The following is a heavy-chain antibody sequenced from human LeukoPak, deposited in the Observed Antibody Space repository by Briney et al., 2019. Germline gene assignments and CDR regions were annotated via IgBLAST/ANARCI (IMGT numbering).Heavy chain of an antibody. V-gene: IGHV3-33*01. D-gene: IGHD3-9*01. CDR3: ARSDYDILTGYYSAYGMDV. J-gene: IGHJ6*04. Sequence: GGSLRLSCAASGFTFSSYGRHWVRQAPGKGLEWVAVIWYDGSNKYYADSVKGRFTISRDNSKNTLYLQMNSLRAEDTAVYYCARSDYDILTGYYSAYGMDVWGKGTTVTVSS. CDR2: IWYDGSNK. CDR1: GFTFSSYG.